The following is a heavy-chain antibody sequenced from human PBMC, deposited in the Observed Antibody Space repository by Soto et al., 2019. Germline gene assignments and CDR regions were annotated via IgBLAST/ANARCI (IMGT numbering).Heavy chain of an antibody. CDR1: GFVFSHFA. CDR2: ISGGSETT. D-gene: IGHD3-10*01. CDR3: AKDLDGGFGQLFFYK. V-gene: IGHV3-23*01. Sequence: EVQLLESGGGLVQPGGSLRLSCEASGFVFSHFALSWVRQAPGKGLEWVSGISGGSETTSYADSVKGRFTISRDNSKGTVLLQMNNLRAEDTATYFCAKDLDGGFGQLFFYKWCQGTLVTVSS. J-gene: IGHJ4*02.